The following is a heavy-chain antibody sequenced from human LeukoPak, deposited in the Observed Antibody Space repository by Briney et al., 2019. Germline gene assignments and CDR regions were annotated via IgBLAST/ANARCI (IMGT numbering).Heavy chain of an antibody. CDR3: ARPLISIVVVPAALRAFDI. CDR1: GYTFTGYY. J-gene: IGHJ3*02. CDR2: INPNSGGT. D-gene: IGHD2-2*01. V-gene: IGHV1-2*02. Sequence: GASVKVSCKASGYTFTGYYMHWVRQAPGQGLEWMGWINPNSGGTNYAQKFQGRVTMTRDTSISTAYMELSRLRSDDTAVYYCARPLISIVVVPAALRAFDIWGQGTMVTVSS.